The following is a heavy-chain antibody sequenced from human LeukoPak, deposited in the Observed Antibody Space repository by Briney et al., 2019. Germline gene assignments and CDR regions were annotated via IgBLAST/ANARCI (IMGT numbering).Heavy chain of an antibody. Sequence: SETLSLTCTVSGDSVTTSVYYWAWLRRRPGKGLEWIGAVYYTGNAYYNPSLKSRVTISVDTSDNRFSLHLSSVNAADTAIYYCARLRALSGHRGAFDIWGQGTLVTVSS. V-gene: IGHV4-39*01. CDR2: VYYTGNA. CDR1: GDSVTTSVYY. D-gene: IGHD5/OR15-5a*01. J-gene: IGHJ3*02. CDR3: ARLRALSGHRGAFDI.